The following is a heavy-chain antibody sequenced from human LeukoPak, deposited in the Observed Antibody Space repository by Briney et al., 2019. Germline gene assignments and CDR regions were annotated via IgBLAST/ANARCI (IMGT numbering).Heavy chain of an antibody. CDR1: GGSISSSSYY. Sequence: PSETLSLTCTVSGGSISSSSYYWGWIRQPPGKGLEWIGNIFYSGSTYYSPSLKSRVTISLDTSRNQFSLKLNSVTAADTAVYYCARVGGGTAMVKFDYWGQGTLVTVSS. CDR2: IFYSGST. D-gene: IGHD5-18*01. V-gene: IGHV4-39*07. J-gene: IGHJ4*02. CDR3: ARVGGGTAMVKFDY.